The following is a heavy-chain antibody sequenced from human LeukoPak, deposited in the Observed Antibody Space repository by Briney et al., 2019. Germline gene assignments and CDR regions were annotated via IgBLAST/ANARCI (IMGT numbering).Heavy chain of an antibody. CDR2: INDRGRT. J-gene: IGHJ4*02. CDR3: ARDPTTVITLPYYFDF. Sequence: SETLSLTCAVHGGSFSGYHWNWIRQSPGKGLEWIGEINDRGRTNYNPSLKSRVTLSVDTSNKQFSLKLSAVTAADTAVHYCARDPTTVITLPYYFDFWGQGTLVTVSS. V-gene: IGHV4-34*01. CDR1: GGSFSGYH. D-gene: IGHD4-17*01.